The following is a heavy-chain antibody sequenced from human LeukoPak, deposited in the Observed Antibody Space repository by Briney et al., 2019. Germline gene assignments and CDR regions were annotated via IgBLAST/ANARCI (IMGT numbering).Heavy chain of an antibody. V-gene: IGHV5-51*01. D-gene: IGHD6-13*01. CDR1: AYIFNNNW. J-gene: IGHJ4*02. CDR3: ARWGSSWYYFDY. Sequence: GESLKISCKGSAYIFNNNWIGWVRQLPGKGLEWMGVISPGDSITKYSPTFQGQVTISADKSISTAYLQWSSLKASDTAMYYCARWGSSWYYFDYWGQGTLVTVSS. CDR2: ISPGDSIT.